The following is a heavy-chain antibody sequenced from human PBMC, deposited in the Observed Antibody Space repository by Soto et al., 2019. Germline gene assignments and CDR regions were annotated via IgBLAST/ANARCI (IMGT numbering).Heavy chain of an antibody. J-gene: IGHJ4*02. Sequence: EVQLVESGGGLVKPGGSLRLSCAASGFTFTRYSMNWVRQAPGKGLEWVSSISSTTNYIYYGDSMKGRFTISRDNAKNSLSLQMKSLRAEDTAVYYCARESEDLTSNFDYWGQGTLVTVSS. CDR3: ARESEDLTSNFDY. V-gene: IGHV3-21*06. CDR2: ISSTTNYI. CDR1: GFTFTRYS.